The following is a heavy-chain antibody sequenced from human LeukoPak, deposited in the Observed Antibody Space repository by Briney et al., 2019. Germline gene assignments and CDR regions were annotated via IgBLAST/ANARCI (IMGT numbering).Heavy chain of an antibody. D-gene: IGHD2-15*01. CDR1: GGSISSSSYS. J-gene: IGHJ4*02. Sequence: KPSETLSLTWTVSGGSISSSSYSWGWIRQPPGKELEWFGGIYYIGSTYYNPSLKSRVTIAVDTSKNQFSMWLSCVTAAWPPVSYCARQARCSGGSCYRGYYFDYWGQGTLVTVSS. V-gene: IGHV4-39*01. CDR3: ARQARCSGGSCYRGYYFDY. CDR2: IYYIGST.